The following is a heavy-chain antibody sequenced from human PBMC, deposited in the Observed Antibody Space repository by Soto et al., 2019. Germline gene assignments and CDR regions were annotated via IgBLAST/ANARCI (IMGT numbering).Heavy chain of an antibody. Sequence: PGGSLILSCAASGFTFSSYWMSWVRQAPGKGLEWVSNINQDGSEKYYVYSVKVRFTISRDNAKNSLYLQMNSLRAEDTAVYYCARLGGWYAFYXWGQGTMVTVS. CDR3: ARLGGWYAFYX. CDR1: GFTFSSYW. CDR2: INQDGSEK. D-gene: IGHD6-13*01. V-gene: IGHV3-7*01. J-gene: IGHJ3*02.